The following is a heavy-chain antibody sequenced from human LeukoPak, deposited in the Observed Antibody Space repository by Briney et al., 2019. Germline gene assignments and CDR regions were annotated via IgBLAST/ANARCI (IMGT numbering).Heavy chain of an antibody. Sequence: GGSLRLSCTASGFTFSDYAMSWFRQAPGKGLEWVGFIRSKAYGGTTEYAASVKGRFTISRDDSKSIAYLQMNSLKTEDTAVYYCTSNYYDSSGYYREFDYWGQGTLVTVSS. CDR2: IRSKAYGGTT. J-gene: IGHJ4*02. D-gene: IGHD3-22*01. CDR3: TSNYYDSSGYYREFDY. V-gene: IGHV3-49*03. CDR1: GFTFSDYA.